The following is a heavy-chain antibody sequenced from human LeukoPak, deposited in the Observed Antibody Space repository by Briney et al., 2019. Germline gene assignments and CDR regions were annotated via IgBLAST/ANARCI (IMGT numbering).Heavy chain of an antibody. CDR1: GFTFSSYA. CDR3: AKDPITMVVVVYFDY. CDR2: ISYDGSNK. J-gene: IGHJ4*02. Sequence: GGSLRLSCAASGFTFSSYAMHWVRQAPGKGLEWVAVISYDGSNKYYADSVKGRFTISRDNSKNTLYLQMNSLRAEDTAVYYCAKDPITMVVVVYFDYWGQGTLVTVSS. V-gene: IGHV3-30-3*01. D-gene: IGHD3-22*01.